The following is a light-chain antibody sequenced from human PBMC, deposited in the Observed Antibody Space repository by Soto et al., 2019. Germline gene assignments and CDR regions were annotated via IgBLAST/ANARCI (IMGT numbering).Light chain of an antibody. CDR1: SSNIGSNT. J-gene: IGLJ2*01. V-gene: IGLV1-44*01. CDR2: SND. Sequence: QSVLTQPPSASGTPGQRVTISCSGSSSNIGSNTVNWYQQLPGTAPKLLIYSNDQRPAGVPDRFSGSKSGTSASLAISGLQSEEESDYYCAAWDDSLFVVFGGGTKLTVL. CDR3: AAWDDSLFVV.